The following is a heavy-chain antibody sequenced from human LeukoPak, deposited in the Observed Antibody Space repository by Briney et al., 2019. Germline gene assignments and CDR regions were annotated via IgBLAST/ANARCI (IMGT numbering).Heavy chain of an antibody. Sequence: GGSLRLSCAPSGFTFSSYSMSCVRQAPGKGLEWVSSITTSSTYISYADSVKGRFTISRDNAKNSLYLQMNSLRAEDTAVYCCARVKYSNGRFYYWGQGTLVTVSS. CDR3: ARVKYSNGRFYY. CDR2: ITTSSTYI. D-gene: IGHD6-19*01. V-gene: IGHV3-21*06. CDR1: GFTFSSYS. J-gene: IGHJ4*02.